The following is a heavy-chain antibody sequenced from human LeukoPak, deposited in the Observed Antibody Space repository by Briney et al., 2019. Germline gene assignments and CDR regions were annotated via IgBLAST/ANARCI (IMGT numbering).Heavy chain of an antibody. CDR3: ARAPSEIGGYYPEYFRH. D-gene: IGHD3-22*01. V-gene: IGHV3-74*01. CDR1: GFTFSTYW. Sequence: GGSVRFSCAAAGFTFSTYWMHWVRQAPGKGLVWVSRIRSDGSTNYADSVKGRFTISRDNAKKTVSLQMNSLRPGDTGVYYCARAPSEIGGYYPEYFRHWGQGTPVTVSS. J-gene: IGHJ1*01. CDR2: IRSDGST.